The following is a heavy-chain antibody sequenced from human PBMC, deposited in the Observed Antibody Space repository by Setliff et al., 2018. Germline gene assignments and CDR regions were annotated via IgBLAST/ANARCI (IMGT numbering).Heavy chain of an antibody. J-gene: IGHJ4*02. V-gene: IGHV4-38-2*02. CDR2: MYHSGSV. CDR3: TVYSTGSSKDHY. D-gene: IGHD2-8*02. Sequence: PSETLSLTCTVSGYSISSGYYCGGIRQPPGRGLEWIGNMYHSGSVSYNTSLKSRVTIAVDESKNQLSLTLSSVAAADTALYYCTVYSTGSSKDHYWGQGTPVTVSS. CDR1: GYSISSGYY.